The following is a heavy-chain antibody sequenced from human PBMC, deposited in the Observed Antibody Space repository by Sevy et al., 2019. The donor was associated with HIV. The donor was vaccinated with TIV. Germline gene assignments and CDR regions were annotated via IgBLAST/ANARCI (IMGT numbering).Heavy chain of an antibody. CDR1: GFTFGDYC. CDR2: LKSDVYGGTV. V-gene: IGHV3-49*04. D-gene: IGHD6-13*01. J-gene: IGHJ4*02. CDR3: TRWKAAQSIFDY. Sequence: GGSLRLSCTASGFTFGDYCMSWVRQAPGKGLEWVAFLKSDVYGGTVDHAASVRGRFVISRYDYKTIAYLQMNDLKTEDTRVYYCTRWKAAQSIFDYWGQGALVTVSS.